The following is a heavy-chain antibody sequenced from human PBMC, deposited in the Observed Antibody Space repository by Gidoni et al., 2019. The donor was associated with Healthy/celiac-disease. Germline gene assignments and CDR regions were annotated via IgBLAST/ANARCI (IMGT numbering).Heavy chain of an antibody. CDR2: MSGSGGST. V-gene: IGHV3-23*01. Sequence: CAASGVTFSSYAMSWVRQAPGKGLEWVSAMSGSGGSTYYADSVKGRFTIPRDNSNNTLSLQMNSLSAEDTAVYYCANTTRISTVTTRFHYYFDYWGQGTLVTVSS. D-gene: IGHD4-4*01. CDR3: ANTTRISTVTTRFHYYFDY. CDR1: GVTFSSYA. J-gene: IGHJ4*02.